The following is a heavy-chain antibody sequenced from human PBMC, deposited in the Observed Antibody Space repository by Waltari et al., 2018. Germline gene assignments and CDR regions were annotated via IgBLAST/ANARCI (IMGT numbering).Heavy chain of an antibody. D-gene: IGHD1-26*01. CDR1: GFTFRSYE. CDR3: ARDFPSIVGAIIFDY. Sequence: EVQLVESGGGLVQPGGSLRLSCAASGFTFRSYEMNWVRRAPGKGLEWVSYISSSGRTIYYADSVKGRFTISRDNAKNSLYLQMNSLRAEDTAVYYCARDFPSIVGAIIFDYWGQGTLVTVSS. J-gene: IGHJ4*02. V-gene: IGHV3-48*03. CDR2: ISSSGRTI.